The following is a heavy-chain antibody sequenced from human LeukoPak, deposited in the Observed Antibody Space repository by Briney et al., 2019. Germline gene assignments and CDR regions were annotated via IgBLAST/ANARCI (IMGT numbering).Heavy chain of an antibody. Sequence: GGSLRLSCAASGFTVSSNYMSWVRQAPGKGLEWVSVICIGGSTYYSDSVQGRFTISRDISKNTLYLQMNSLRAEDTAVYYCARDGIFDYWGQGTLVTVSS. V-gene: IGHV3-53*01. CDR1: GFTVSSNY. CDR3: ARDGIFDY. J-gene: IGHJ4*02. CDR2: ICIGGST.